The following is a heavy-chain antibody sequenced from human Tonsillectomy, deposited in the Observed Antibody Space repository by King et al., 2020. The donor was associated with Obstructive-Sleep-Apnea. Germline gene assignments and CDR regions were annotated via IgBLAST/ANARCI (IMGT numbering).Heavy chain of an antibody. CDR3: AKDREFCSGGRCYSDYFDY. CDR1: GFTFSSYG. V-gene: IGHV3-30*02. D-gene: IGHD2-15*01. J-gene: IGHJ4*02. Sequence: VQLVESGGGVVQPGRSLRLSCAASGFTFSSYGMHWVRQAPGKGLEWVAFIPYDGSNKYYADSVKGRFTISRDISRNTLYLQINSLRAEDTAVYYCAKDREFCSGGRCYSDYFDYWGQGTLVTVSS. CDR2: IPYDGSNK.